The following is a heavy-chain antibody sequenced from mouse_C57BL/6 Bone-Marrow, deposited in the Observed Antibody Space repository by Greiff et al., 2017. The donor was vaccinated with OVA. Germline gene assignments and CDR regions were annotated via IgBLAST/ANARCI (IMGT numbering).Heavy chain of an antibody. D-gene: IGHD2-3*01. CDR1: GYSITSGYY. Sequence: EVKLMESGPGLVKPSQSLSLTCSVTGYSITSGYYWNWIRQFPGNKLEWMGYISYDGSNNYNPSLKNRISITRDTSKNQFFLKLNSVTTEDTATYYCARDMSGLLRYFDVWGTGTTVTVSS. CDR3: ARDMSGLLRYFDV. V-gene: IGHV3-6*01. CDR2: ISYDGSN. J-gene: IGHJ1*03.